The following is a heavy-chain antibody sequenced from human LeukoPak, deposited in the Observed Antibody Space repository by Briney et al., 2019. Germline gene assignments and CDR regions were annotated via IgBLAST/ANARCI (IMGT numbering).Heavy chain of an antibody. D-gene: IGHD3-9*01. CDR2: ISAYNGNT. Sequence: GASVKLSCKASGYTCTSYGSSWVRQAPGQPLEWMGWISAYNGNTNYAQKLQGRVTMTIGTSTSTAYMELRSLRSDDTAVYYCARPAQYYDIFGGWGQGTMVTVSS. V-gene: IGHV1-18*01. J-gene: IGHJ3*01. CDR1: GYTCTSYG. CDR3: ARPAQYYDIFGG.